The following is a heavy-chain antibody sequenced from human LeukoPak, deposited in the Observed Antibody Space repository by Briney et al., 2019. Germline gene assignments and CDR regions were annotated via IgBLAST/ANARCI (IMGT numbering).Heavy chain of an antibody. CDR1: GDSVSSNSAA. J-gene: IGHJ6*02. CDR2: TYYRSKWYN. V-gene: IGHV6-1*01. CDR3: AREYGSGSYGPYYYYGMDV. D-gene: IGHD3-10*01. Sequence: SQTLSLTCAISGDSVSSNSAAWNWIRQSPPRGLEWLGRTYYRSKWYNDYAVSVKSRITINPDTSKNQFSLQLNSVTPEDTAVYYCAREYGSGSYGPYYYYGMDVWGQGTTVTVSS.